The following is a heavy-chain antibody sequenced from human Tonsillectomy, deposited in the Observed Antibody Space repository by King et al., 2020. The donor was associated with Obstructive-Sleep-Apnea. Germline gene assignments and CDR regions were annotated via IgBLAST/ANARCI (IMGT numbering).Heavy chain of an antibody. J-gene: IGHJ4*02. CDR2: IRSKAYGGTT. CDR1: GFTFGDYA. D-gene: IGHD1-1*01. V-gene: IGHV3-49*03. Sequence: VQLVESGGGLVQPGRSLRLSCTASGFTFGDYAMSWFRQAPGKGLEWVGFIRSKAYGGTTEYAASVKGRFTISRDDSKSIAYLQMNSLKTEDTAVYYCTRETAIYHPGTRFDYWGQGTLVTVSS. CDR3: TRETAIYHPGTRFDY.